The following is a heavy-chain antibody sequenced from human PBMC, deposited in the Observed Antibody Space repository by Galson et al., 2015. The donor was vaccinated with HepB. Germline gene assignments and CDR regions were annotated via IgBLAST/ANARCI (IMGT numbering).Heavy chain of an antibody. D-gene: IGHD1-26*01. J-gene: IGHJ6*02. Sequence: SLRLSCAASGFTFSSYGMHWVRQAPGKGLEWVAVISYDGSNKYYADSVKGRFTISRDNSKNTLHLQMNSLRAEDTAVYYCAKGIGRRRYGMDVWGQGTTVTVSS. CDR2: ISYDGSNK. CDR1: GFTFSSYG. V-gene: IGHV3-30*18. CDR3: AKGIGRRRYGMDV.